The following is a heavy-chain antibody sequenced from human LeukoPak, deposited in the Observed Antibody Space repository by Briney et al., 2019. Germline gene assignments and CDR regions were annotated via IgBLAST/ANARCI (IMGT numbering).Heavy chain of an antibody. D-gene: IGHD3-3*01. CDR1: GFTLSSYW. V-gene: IGHV3-7*01. CDR2: IEQDGSAK. Sequence: GGSLRLSCAASGFTLSSYWMSWVRQAPGKGLEWVANIEQDGSAKYYVDSVKGRFTISVDNARNSLYLQMNSLRAEDTAVYYCARDYDFWSGSNWFDPWGQGTTVTVSS. J-gene: IGHJ5*01. CDR3: ARDYDFWSGSNWFDP.